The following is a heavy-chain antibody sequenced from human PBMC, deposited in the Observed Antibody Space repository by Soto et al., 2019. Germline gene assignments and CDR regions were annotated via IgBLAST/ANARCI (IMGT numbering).Heavy chain of an antibody. Sequence: GTLSLTCTVSGGSISSSSYYWGWIREPPGKGLEWIGSIYYSESTYYNPSLKSRVTISVDTSKNQFSLNLSSVTAADTAVYYCARCRSYDSSGYYYSWFDPWGQGTQVTVSS. CDR3: ARCRSYDSSGYYYSWFDP. D-gene: IGHD3-22*01. CDR2: IYYSEST. J-gene: IGHJ5*02. V-gene: IGHV4-39*01. CDR1: GGSISSSSYY.